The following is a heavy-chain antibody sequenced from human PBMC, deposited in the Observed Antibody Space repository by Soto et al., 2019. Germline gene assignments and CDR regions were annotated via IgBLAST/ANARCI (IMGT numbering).Heavy chain of an antibody. CDR1: GYTFTSYG. J-gene: IGHJ6*02. CDR3: ARDMRTIFGVVIISSPNYYYGMDV. Sequence: ASVKVSRKASGYTFTSYGISWVRQAPGQGLEWMGWISAYNGNTNYAQKLQGRVTMTTDTSTSTAYMELRSLRSDDTAVYYCARDMRTIFGVVIISSPNYYYGMDVWGQGTTVTVSS. D-gene: IGHD3-3*01. CDR2: ISAYNGNT. V-gene: IGHV1-18*01.